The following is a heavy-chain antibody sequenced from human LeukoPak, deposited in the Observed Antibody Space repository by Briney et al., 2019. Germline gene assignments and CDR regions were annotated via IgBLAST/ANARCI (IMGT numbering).Heavy chain of an antibody. CDR3: ARSGNINYNWFDP. Sequence: SETLSLTCTVSGGSISSYYRNWIRQPAGKGLEWIGRIYNSGSTSYNPSLKSRVTISLDTSKNQFSLKLSSVTAADTAVYYCARSGNINYNWFDPWGQGTLVTVSS. V-gene: IGHV4-4*07. D-gene: IGHD3-10*01. CDR1: GGSISSYY. J-gene: IGHJ5*02. CDR2: IYNSGST.